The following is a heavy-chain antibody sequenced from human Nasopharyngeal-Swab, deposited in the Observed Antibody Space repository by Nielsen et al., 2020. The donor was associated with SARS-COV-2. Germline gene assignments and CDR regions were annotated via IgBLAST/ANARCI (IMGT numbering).Heavy chain of an antibody. D-gene: IGHD7-27*01. V-gene: IGHV3-33*01. CDR2: IWYDGSNK. CDR3: ARHAGDFWAFDI. Sequence: GGSLRLSCAASGFTFSNYGMHWVRQAPGKGLEWVAVIWYDGSNKYYADSVKGRFTISRDNSKNTVYLQMNSLRAEDTAVYYCARHAGDFWAFDIWGQGTMVTVSS. CDR1: GFTFSNYG. J-gene: IGHJ3*02.